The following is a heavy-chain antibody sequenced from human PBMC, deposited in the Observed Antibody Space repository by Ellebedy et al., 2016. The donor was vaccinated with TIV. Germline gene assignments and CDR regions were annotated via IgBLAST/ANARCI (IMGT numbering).Heavy chain of an antibody. CDR1: GYSFTDYH. D-gene: IGHD6-19*01. Sequence: AASVKVSCKTSGYSFTDYHIHWMRQAPGQGLEWMGWISAYNGNTNYAQKLQGRVTMTTDTSTSTAYMELRSLRSDDTAVYYCARRSEQWLASFDYWGQGTLVTVSS. CDR2: ISAYNGNT. V-gene: IGHV1-18*01. J-gene: IGHJ4*02. CDR3: ARRSEQWLASFDY.